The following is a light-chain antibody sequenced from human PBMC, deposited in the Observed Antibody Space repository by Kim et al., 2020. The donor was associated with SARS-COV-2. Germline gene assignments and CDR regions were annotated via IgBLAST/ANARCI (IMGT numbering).Light chain of an antibody. CDR1: QSVSSN. V-gene: IGKV3-15*01. CDR3: QQYSNWPPWT. Sequence: EIVMTQSPATLSVSPGERATLSCRASQSVSSNLAWYQQKPGQPPRLLIYGASTRATGIPARFSGSGSGTEFTLTISSLQSEDVAVYYCQQYSNWPPWTFGQGTKVDIK. J-gene: IGKJ1*01. CDR2: GAS.